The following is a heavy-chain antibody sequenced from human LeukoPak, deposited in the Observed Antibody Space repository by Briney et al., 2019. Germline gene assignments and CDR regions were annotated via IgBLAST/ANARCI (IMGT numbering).Heavy chain of an antibody. V-gene: IGHV3-53*01. CDR3: AKDSDYYGSRGMADY. Sequence: GGSLRLSCVASGFTFSSYWMSWVRQAPGKGLEWVSVIYSGGSTYYADSVKGRFTISRDNSKNTLYLQMNSLRAEDTAVYYCAKDSDYYGSRGMADYWGQGTLVTVSS. CDR2: IYSGGST. CDR1: GFTFSSYW. D-gene: IGHD3-10*01. J-gene: IGHJ4*02.